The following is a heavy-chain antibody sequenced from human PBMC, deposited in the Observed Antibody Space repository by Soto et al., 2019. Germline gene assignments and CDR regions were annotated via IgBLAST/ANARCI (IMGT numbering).Heavy chain of an antibody. V-gene: IGHV3-33*01. CDR1: GFTFSSYG. CDR2: IWYDGSNK. J-gene: IGHJ4*02. D-gene: IGHD6-13*01. Sequence: GGSLRLSCAASGFTFSSYGMHWVRQAPGKGLEWVAVIWYDGSNKYYADSVKGRFTISRDNSKNTLYLQMNSLRAEDTAVYYCARGLFLAAPYYFDYWGQGTLVTVSS. CDR3: ARGLFLAAPYYFDY.